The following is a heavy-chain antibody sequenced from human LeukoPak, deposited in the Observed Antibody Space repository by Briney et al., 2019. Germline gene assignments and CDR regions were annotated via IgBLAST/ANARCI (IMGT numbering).Heavy chain of an antibody. V-gene: IGHV7-4-1*02. J-gene: IGHJ4*02. CDR1: RYTFTNYA. Sequence: ASVKVSCKASRYTFTNYAMNWVRQAPGQGLEWMGWIHPSTGNPTYAQAFTGRFVFSLDTSVSTTYLQISSLKTEDTAVYYCARAYQRLGQLSLPDYWGQGTLVTVSS. D-gene: IGHD3-16*02. CDR2: IHPSTGNP. CDR3: ARAYQRLGQLSLPDY.